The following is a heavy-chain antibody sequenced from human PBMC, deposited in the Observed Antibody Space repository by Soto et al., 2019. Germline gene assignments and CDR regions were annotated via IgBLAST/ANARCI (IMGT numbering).Heavy chain of an antibody. D-gene: IGHD3-10*01. V-gene: IGHV1-69*05. CDR1: GGTFSSYA. CDR2: IIPIFGTA. J-gene: IGHJ5*02. CDR3: ARDVPSGVRGVLANWLDP. Sequence: SVKFSCRASGGTFSSYAIICVRQAPGQGLEWMGGIIPIFGTANFAQKFQGRVTMTRNTSMNTVYLELISLRSEDTAVYYCARDVPSGVRGVLANWLDPWGQGTLVTVSS.